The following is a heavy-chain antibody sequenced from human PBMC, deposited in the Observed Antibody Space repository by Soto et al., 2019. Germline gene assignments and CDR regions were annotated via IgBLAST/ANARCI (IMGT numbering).Heavy chain of an antibody. Sequence: QVQLVQSGAEVKKPGASVKVSCKASGYTFTSYGISWVRQAPGQGLEWMGWISAYNGNTNYAQKLQGRVTMTTDTATSTAYMELGSLRSDDTAVYYCAGRSVAAAGYYYGMDVWGQGTTVTVSS. CDR3: AGRSVAAAGYYYGMDV. V-gene: IGHV1-18*01. D-gene: IGHD6-13*01. J-gene: IGHJ6*02. CDR1: GYTFTSYG. CDR2: ISAYNGNT.